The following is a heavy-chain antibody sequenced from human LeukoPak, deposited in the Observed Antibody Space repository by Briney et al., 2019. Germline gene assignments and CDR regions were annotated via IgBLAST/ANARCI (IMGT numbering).Heavy chain of an antibody. CDR2: IYYSGST. CDR1: GGSISSYY. J-gene: IGHJ3*02. V-gene: IGHV4-59*08. Sequence: KPSETLSLTCTVSGGSISSYYWSWIRQPPGKGLEWIGYIYYSGSTNYNPSLKSRVTISVDTSKNQFSLKLDSVTAADTAVYYCARRNVLTEGEAFDIWGQGTMVTVSS. D-gene: IGHD3-16*01. CDR3: ARRNVLTEGEAFDI.